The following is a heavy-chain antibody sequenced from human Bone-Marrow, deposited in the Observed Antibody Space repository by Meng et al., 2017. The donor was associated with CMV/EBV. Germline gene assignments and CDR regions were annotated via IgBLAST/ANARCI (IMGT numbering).Heavy chain of an antibody. V-gene: IGHV3-33*06. J-gene: IGHJ6*02. CDR1: GFTFSSYG. CDR3: AKDSRPAAMFYYGMHV. CDR2: IWYDGSNK. Sequence: GESLKISCVASGFTFSSYGMHWVRQAPGKGLEWVAVIWYDGSNKYYVDSVKGRFTISRDNSKNTLYLQMNSLRVEDKAVYYCAKDSRPAAMFYYGMHVWGPGNTVTVSS. D-gene: IGHD2-2*01.